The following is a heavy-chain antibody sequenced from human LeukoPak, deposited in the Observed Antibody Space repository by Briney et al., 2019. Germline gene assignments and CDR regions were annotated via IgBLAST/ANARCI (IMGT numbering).Heavy chain of an antibody. CDR3: ARAQD. V-gene: IGHV4-39*07. Sequence: SQTLSLTCTVSGGSISSGASDWGWIRQPPGKGLEWIGSIYYSGSTYYNPSLKSRVTISVDTSKNQFSLKLSSVTAADTAVYYCARAQDWGQGTLVTVSS. CDR2: IYYSGST. J-gene: IGHJ4*02. CDR1: GGSISSGASD.